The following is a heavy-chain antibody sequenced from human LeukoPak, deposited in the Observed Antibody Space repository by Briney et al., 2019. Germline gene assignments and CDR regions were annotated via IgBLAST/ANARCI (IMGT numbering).Heavy chain of an antibody. CDR3: SRRGPVAGTHKYFQH. CDR2: MNPNNGNT. Sequence: GASVKVSCKASGYTFTSYDINWVRQATGQGLEWMGWMNPNNGNTDYAQKFQGRVTLTRNTSITTAYMELSSLRSEDTAVYYCSRRGPVAGTHKYFQHWGQGTLVTVSS. D-gene: IGHD6-19*01. V-gene: IGHV1-8*01. J-gene: IGHJ1*01. CDR1: GYTFTSYD.